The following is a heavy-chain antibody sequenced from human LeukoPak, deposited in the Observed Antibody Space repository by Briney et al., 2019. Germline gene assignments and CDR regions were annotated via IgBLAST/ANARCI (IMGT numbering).Heavy chain of an antibody. V-gene: IGHV1-46*01. Sequence: GASVKVSCKASRYIFTTYYLHWVRQAPGQGLEWMGIIYPSGGATNYAQKFQGRITLTRDTSTSTVYMELRSLRSDDTAVYYCARVNILTGLDPWHYYYYGMDVWGQGTTVTVSS. CDR2: IYPSGGAT. D-gene: IGHD3-9*01. J-gene: IGHJ6*02. CDR1: RYIFTTYY. CDR3: ARVNILTGLDPWHYYYYGMDV.